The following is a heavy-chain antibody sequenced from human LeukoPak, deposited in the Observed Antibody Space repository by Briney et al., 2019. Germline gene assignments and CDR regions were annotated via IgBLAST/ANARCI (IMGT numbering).Heavy chain of an antibody. V-gene: IGHV3-13*01. J-gene: IGHJ4*02. Sequence: PGGSLRLSCAASGFTFSSYDMHWVRQATGKGLEWVSAIGTAGDTYYPGSVKGRFTISRENAKNSLYLQMNSLRAGDTAVYYCARAAWRDSRFDYWGQGTLVTVSS. CDR1: GFTFSSYD. CDR2: IGTAGDT. CDR3: ARAAWRDSRFDY. D-gene: IGHD3/OR15-3a*01.